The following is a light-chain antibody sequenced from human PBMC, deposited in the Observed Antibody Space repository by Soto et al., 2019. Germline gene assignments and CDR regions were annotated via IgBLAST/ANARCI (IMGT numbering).Light chain of an antibody. CDR1: SSDVGGYNY. CDR2: DVS. J-gene: IGLJ1*01. V-gene: IGLV2-14*01. CDR3: SSYTSISTWS. Sequence: QSVLTQPASVSGSPGQSITISCTGTSSDVGGYNYVSWYQQHPGKAPKLMIYDVSNRPSGVSNRFSGSKSGNTASLTISGLQAEDEADYYCSSYTSISTWSFGTVTKVTVL.